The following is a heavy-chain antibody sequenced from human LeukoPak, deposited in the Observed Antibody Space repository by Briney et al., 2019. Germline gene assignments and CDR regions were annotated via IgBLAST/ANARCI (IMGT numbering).Heavy chain of an antibody. J-gene: IGHJ4*02. D-gene: IGHD6-19*01. CDR3: VTAAVAGTVH. V-gene: IGHV3-48*02. CDR2: ITSSSTTI. CDR1: GFTFSSYG. Sequence: GGSLRLSCAASGFTFSSYGMNWVRQAPGKGLQWVSHITSSSTTIYYADSVEGRFTISRDNAKSSLFLQMNGLRDEDTAVYYCVTAAVAGTVHWGQGTLVTVSS.